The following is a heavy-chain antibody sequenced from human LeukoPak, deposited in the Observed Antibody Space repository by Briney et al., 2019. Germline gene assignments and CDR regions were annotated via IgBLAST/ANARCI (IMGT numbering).Heavy chain of an antibody. CDR1: GFTFSSYW. V-gene: IGHV3-74*01. CDR3: TRASLED. J-gene: IGHJ4*02. Sequence: PGGSLRLSCAASGFTFSSYWMHWVRQAPGKGLVWVSGINTDGSTTSYADSVRGRVTISRDNAKNTLYLQMNSLRAEDTAVHYCTRASLEDWGQGTLVTVSS. CDR2: INTDGSTT.